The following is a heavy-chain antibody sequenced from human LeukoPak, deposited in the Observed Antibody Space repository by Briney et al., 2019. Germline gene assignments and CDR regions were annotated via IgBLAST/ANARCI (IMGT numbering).Heavy chain of an antibody. V-gene: IGHV3-21*01. CDR2: ISSSSSYI. Sequence: PGGALRLSCAASGFTFSSYSMNWGRQAPGKGLGWVSSISSSSSYIYYADSVKGRFTISRDNAKNSLYLQMNSLRAEDTAVYYCARDDSPYLGYYGMDVWGQGTTVTVSS. CDR1: GFTFSSYS. D-gene: IGHD3-16*01. J-gene: IGHJ6*02. CDR3: ARDDSPYLGYYGMDV.